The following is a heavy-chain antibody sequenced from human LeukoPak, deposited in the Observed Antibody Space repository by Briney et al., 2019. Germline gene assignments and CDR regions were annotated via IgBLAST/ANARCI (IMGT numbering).Heavy chain of an antibody. D-gene: IGHD2-2*01. Sequence: GGSLRLSCAASEFTFSLYAMNWVRQAPGKCLEWVSYINDVSSDIHYADSVKGRFTISRDNAKNTLSLQMNSLRAEDTAVYYCARDTYQPGLIDCWGQGTLVTVSS. J-gene: IGHJ4*02. CDR1: EFTFSLYA. CDR3: ARDTYQPGLIDC. CDR2: INDVSSDI. V-gene: IGHV3-21*05.